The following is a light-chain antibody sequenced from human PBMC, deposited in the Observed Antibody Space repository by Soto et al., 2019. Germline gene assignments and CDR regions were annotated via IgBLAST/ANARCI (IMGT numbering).Light chain of an antibody. J-gene: IGLJ3*02. CDR2: DVS. CDR1: SSDVGAYNF. V-gene: IGLV2-11*01. Sequence: QSVLTQPRSVSGSPGQSVTISCTGTSSDVGAYNFVSWYQQHPGRVPKLMIYDVSRRPSGVPDRFSGSKSGNTASLTISGIQAYDEADYYCCSYAGSYTLVFGGGTKLTVL. CDR3: CSYAGSYTLV.